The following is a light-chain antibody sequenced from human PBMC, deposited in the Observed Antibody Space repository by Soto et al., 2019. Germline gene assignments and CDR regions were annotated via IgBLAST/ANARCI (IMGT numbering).Light chain of an antibody. Sequence: QTVVTQEPSFSVSPGETVTLTCGLTSGSVSTSNYPSWYQLTPGQSPRTLIYNTDTRSSGVPDRFSGSILGNKAALTITGAQTVDESVYFCVLYLRSDMVFGGGTQLTVL. J-gene: IGLJ7*01. CDR1: SGSVSTSNY. CDR2: NTD. CDR3: VLYLRSDMV. V-gene: IGLV8-61*01.